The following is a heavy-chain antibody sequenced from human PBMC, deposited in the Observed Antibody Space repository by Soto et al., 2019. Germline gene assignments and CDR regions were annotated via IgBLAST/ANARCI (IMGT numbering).Heavy chain of an antibody. D-gene: IGHD3-10*01. CDR1: GGTFTSYC. V-gene: IGHV1-18*01. Sequence: ASVKVSCKASGGTFTSYCISWVRQAPGQGLEWMGWISAYNGNTNYAQKLQGRVTMTTDTSTSTAYMELRSLRSDDTAVYYCARDLGSGSYYRLYYYYGMDVWGQGTTVTVSS. J-gene: IGHJ6*02. CDR3: ARDLGSGSYYRLYYYYGMDV. CDR2: ISAYNGNT.